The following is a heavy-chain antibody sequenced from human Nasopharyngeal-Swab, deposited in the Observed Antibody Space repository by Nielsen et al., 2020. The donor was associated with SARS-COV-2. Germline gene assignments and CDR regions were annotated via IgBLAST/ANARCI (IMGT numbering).Heavy chain of an antibody. CDR3: AKGGYSGYDSLDY. CDR1: GFTFSSYA. V-gene: IGHV3-23*01. CDR2: ITVIGRSP. D-gene: IGHD5-12*01. J-gene: IGHJ4*02. Sequence: GESLKISCAASGFTFSSYAMNWVRQAPGKGLEWVSGITVIGRSPYYADSVKGRFTLSRDNSKNTLYLQMNSLRAEDTAVYYCAKGGYSGYDSLDYWGQGTLVTVSS.